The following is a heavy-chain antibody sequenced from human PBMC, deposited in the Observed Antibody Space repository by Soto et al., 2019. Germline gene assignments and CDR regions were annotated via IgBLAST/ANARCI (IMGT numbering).Heavy chain of an antibody. CDR2: IYYSGSA. D-gene: IGHD3-10*01. CDR1: GGSISSGGYY. CDR3: ARGKGFGELSDSLFDY. J-gene: IGHJ4*02. V-gene: IGHV4-31*03. Sequence: PSETLSLTCTVSGGSISSGGYYWSWIRQHPGKGLEWIGYIYYSGSAYYNPSLKSRVTISVDTSKNQFSLKLSSVTAADTAVYYCARGKGFGELSDSLFDYWGQGTLVTVSS.